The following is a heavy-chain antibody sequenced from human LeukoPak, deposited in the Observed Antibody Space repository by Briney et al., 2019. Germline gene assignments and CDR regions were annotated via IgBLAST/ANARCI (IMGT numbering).Heavy chain of an antibody. D-gene: IGHD6-13*01. J-gene: IGHJ6*03. CDR1: GYSISSGYY. Sequence: PSETLSLTCAVSGYSISSGYYWGWIRQPPGKGLEWIGSIYHSVSTYYNPSLKSRVTISIDTSKNQFSLKLSSVTAADTAVYYCARHINQQLGYYYYMDVWGKGTTVTVSS. V-gene: IGHV4-38-2*01. CDR2: IYHSVST. CDR3: ARHINQQLGYYYYMDV.